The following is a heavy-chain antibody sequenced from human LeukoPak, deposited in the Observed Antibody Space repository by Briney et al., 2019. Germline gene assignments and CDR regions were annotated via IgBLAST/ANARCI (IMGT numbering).Heavy chain of an antibody. J-gene: IGHJ3*02. CDR2: IYYSGST. D-gene: IGHD3-9*01. V-gene: IGHV4-31*03. Sequence: SETLSLTCTVSGGSISSGGYYWSWIRQHPGKGLEWIGYIYYSGSTYYNPSLKSRVTISVDTSKNQFSLKLSSVTAADTAVYYCARGRGYYDILTGYHFDAFDIWGQGTMVTVSS. CDR1: GGSISSGGYY. CDR3: ARGRGYYDILTGYHFDAFDI.